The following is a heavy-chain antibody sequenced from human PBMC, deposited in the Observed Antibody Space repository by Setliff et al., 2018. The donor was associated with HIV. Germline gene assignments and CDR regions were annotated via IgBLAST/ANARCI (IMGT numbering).Heavy chain of an antibody. J-gene: IGHJ6*03. CDR3: ARDRERGQYSRSAVGGYYYYYMDI. CDR2: SNAGNGNT. D-gene: IGHD6-6*01. Sequence: GASVKVSCKASGYSFTTYYIHWMRQAPGQRLEWMGWSNAGNGNTKYSQEFQGRVTITRDTSASTAYMELSRLKSEDTAVYYCARDRERGQYSRSAVGGYYYYYMDIWGKGTTVTVSS. V-gene: IGHV1-3*02. CDR1: GYSFTTYY.